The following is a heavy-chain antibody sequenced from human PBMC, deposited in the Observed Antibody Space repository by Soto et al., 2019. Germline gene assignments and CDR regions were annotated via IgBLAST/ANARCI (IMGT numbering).Heavy chain of an antibody. CDR2: IKRKTEGGTV. Sequence: GGSLRLSCAASGFVFSNAWVSWVRQSPGKGLEWIGRIKRKTEGGTVDYAAPVKGRFTISRDDSKNTVYLQMKSLKIEDTGVYYCTTVEYYDFWSGPGDYWGQGTLVTAPQ. J-gene: IGHJ4*02. V-gene: IGHV3-15*05. CDR3: TTVEYYDFWSGPGDY. D-gene: IGHD3-3*01. CDR1: GFVFSNAW.